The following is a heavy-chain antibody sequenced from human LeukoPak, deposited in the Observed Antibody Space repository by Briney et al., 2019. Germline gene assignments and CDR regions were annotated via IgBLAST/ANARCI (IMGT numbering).Heavy chain of an antibody. CDR3: ARVWSGGSYGRYFDY. CDR1: GGSISSYY. CDR2: IYYSGST. D-gene: IGHD1-26*01. V-gene: IGHV4-59*01. Sequence: SETLSLTCTVSGGSISSYYWSWIRQPPGKGLEWIGYIYYSGSTNYNPSLKSRVTISVDTSKNQFSLKLSSVTAADTAVYYCARVWSGGSYGRYFDYWGQGTLVTVSS. J-gene: IGHJ4*02.